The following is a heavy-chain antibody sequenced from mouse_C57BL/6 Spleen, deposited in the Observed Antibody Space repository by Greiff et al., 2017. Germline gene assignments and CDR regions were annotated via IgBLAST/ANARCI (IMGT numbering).Heavy chain of an antibody. CDR2: INPSNGGT. V-gene: IGHV1-53*01. Sequence: VQLQQPGTELVKPGASVKLSCKASGYTFTSYWMHWVKQRPGQGLEWIGNINPSNGGTNYNEKFKSKATLTVDKSSSTAYMQLSSLTSEDSAFYYCARGWITTAGAWFAYWGQGTLVTVSA. D-gene: IGHD1-2*01. J-gene: IGHJ3*01. CDR1: GYTFTSYW. CDR3: ARGWITTAGAWFAY.